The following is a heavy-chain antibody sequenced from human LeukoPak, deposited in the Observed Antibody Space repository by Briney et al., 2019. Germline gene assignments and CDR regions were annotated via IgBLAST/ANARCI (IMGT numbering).Heavy chain of an antibody. J-gene: IGHJ6*04. Sequence: ASVKVSCKASGYTFTGYYMHWVRQAPGQGLEWIGWINPNSGGTNYAQKFQGWVTMTRDTSISTAYMELSRLRSDDTAGYYCARAQDSSGSYSGYYYYGMDVWGKGTTVTVSS. CDR3: ARAQDSSGSYSGYYYYGMDV. V-gene: IGHV1-2*04. CDR2: INPNSGGT. D-gene: IGHD3-10*01. CDR1: GYTFTGYY.